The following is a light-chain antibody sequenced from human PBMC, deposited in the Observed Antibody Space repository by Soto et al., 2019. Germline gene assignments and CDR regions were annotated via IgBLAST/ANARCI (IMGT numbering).Light chain of an antibody. CDR1: SSDVGSYNL. CDR2: EVS. Sequence: QSALTQPASVSGSPGQSITISCTGTSSDVGSYNLVSWYQQHPGKAPKVMIYEVSKRPSGVPNRFSGFKSGNTASLTISGLQAEDEADYYCCSYAGSSTYVFGTGTKLTVL. V-gene: IGLV2-23*02. CDR3: CSYAGSSTYV. J-gene: IGLJ1*01.